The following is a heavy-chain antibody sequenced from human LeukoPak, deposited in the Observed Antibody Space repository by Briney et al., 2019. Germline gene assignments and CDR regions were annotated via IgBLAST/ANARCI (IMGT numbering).Heavy chain of an antibody. Sequence: GRSLRLSCAASGFAFSKYAMHWVRQAPGKGLEWVTIISDDGRSNYADSVEGRFTISRDNSKNTLYLQMSGLRAEDTAVYYCASTSGYDFWDMGYWGQGTLVTVSS. V-gene: IGHV3-30*04. J-gene: IGHJ4*02. CDR1: GFAFSKYA. CDR3: ASTSGYDFWDMGY. D-gene: IGHD5-12*01. CDR2: ISDDGRS.